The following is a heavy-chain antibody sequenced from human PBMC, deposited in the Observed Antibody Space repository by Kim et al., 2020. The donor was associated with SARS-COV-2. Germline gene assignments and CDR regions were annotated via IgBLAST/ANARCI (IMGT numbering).Heavy chain of an antibody. V-gene: IGHV3-23*01. CDR1: GFTFSSYA. J-gene: IGHJ2*01. D-gene: IGHD4-17*01. CDR3: AKASLSDYGDYDSSWYFDL. CDR2: ISGSGGST. Sequence: GGSLRLSCAASGFTFSSYAMSWVRQAPGKGLEWVSAISGSGGSTYYADSVKGRFTISRDNSKNTLYLQMNSLRAEDTAVYYCAKASLSDYGDYDSSWYFDLWGRGTLVTVSS.